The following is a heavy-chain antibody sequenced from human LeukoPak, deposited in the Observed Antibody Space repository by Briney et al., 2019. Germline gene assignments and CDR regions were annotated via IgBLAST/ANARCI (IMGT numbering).Heavy chain of an antibody. CDR3: AHRRTIFMENWFDP. CDR1: GFSLSTSGVG. V-gene: IGHV2-5*02. D-gene: IGHD3-3*01. CDR2: IYWDDDK. J-gene: IGHJ5*02. Sequence: SGPTLVKPTQTLTLTCTFSGFSLSTSGVGVGRIRQPPGKALEWLALIYWDDDKRYSPSLKSRLTITKDTSKNQVVLTMTNMDPVDTATYYCAHRRTIFMENWFDPWGQGTLVTVSS.